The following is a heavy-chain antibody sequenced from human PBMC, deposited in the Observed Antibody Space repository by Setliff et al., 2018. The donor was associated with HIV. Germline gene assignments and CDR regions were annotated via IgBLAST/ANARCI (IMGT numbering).Heavy chain of an antibody. D-gene: IGHD3-3*01. CDR2: IRSENYGETT. CDR1: GFTFSEYA. V-gene: IGHV3-49*04. Sequence: GESLKISCTTSGFTFSEYAINWVRQAPGKGLEWVGFIRSENYGETTESAASVKDRFTFSRDDSKSIAYLQVSSLKTEDTAIYYCTTNFYNFWRGYYDYFDFWGQGALVTVSS. CDR3: TTNFYNFWRGYYDYFDF. J-gene: IGHJ4*02.